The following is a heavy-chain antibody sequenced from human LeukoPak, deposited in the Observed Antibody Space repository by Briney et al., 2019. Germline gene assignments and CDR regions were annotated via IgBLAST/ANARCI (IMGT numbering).Heavy chain of an antibody. CDR1: GGSISSYY. CDR2: IYYSGST. Sequence: PSETLSLTCTVSGGSISSYYWSWIRQPPGKGLEWIGYIYYSGSTNYNPSLKSRVTISVDTSKNQFSLKLSSVTAADTAVYYCAREMATTTHFDYWGQGTLVTVSS. J-gene: IGHJ4*02. CDR3: AREMATTTHFDY. V-gene: IGHV4-59*12. D-gene: IGHD5-24*01.